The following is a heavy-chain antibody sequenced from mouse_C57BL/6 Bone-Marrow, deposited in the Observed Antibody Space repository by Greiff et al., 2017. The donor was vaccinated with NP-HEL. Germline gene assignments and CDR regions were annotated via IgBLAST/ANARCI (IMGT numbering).Heavy chain of an antibody. V-gene: IGHV1-15*01. J-gene: IGHJ2*01. D-gene: IGHD6-1*01. CDR1: GYTFTDYE. CDR3: TRSNPYYFDY. CDR2: IDPETGGT. Sequence: QVQLQQSGAELVRPGASVTLSCKASGYTFTDYEMHWVKQTPVHGLEWIGAIDPETGGTAYNQKFKGKATLTADKSSSTAYMELRSLTSEDSAVYYWTRSNPYYFDYWGQGTTLTVSS.